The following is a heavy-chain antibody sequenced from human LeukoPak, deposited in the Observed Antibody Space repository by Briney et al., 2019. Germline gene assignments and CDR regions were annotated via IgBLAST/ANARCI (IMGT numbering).Heavy chain of an antibody. V-gene: IGHV3-23*01. J-gene: IGHJ6*02. CDR1: GFTFNSYA. Sequence: QTGGSLRLSCAASGFTFNSYALSWVHQAPGKGLEWVSSISGSGGGTYYADSVKGRIAISRDNSKNMVYLQMNSLRAEGTAVYYCARSQTHYYYYYGMDVWGQGTTVTVSS. CDR3: ARSQTHYYYYYGMDV. CDR2: ISGSGGGT.